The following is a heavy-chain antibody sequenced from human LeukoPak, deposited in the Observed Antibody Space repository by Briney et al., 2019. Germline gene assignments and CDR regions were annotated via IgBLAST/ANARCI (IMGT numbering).Heavy chain of an antibody. D-gene: IGHD6-25*01. CDR3: ARDRGPSSGWASFDI. CDR1: GGSISSYY. CDR2: ISTSGST. V-gene: IGHV4-4*07. J-gene: IGHJ3*02. Sequence: SETLSLTCTVSGGSISSYYWSWIRQPAGKGLEWIGRISTSGSTNYNPSLKSRVTMSVDTSQNQFSLKLSSATAADTAVYYCARDRGPSSGWASFDIWGQGTMVTVSS.